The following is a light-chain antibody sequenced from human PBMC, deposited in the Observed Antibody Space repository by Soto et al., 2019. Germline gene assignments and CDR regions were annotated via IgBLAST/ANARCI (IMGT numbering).Light chain of an antibody. V-gene: IGKV1-12*01. J-gene: IGKJ4*01. Sequence: DIQMTESPSSLSASIGDRVTIPCRASQRISSWLAWYQQKPGKAPKLLIYDVSNLQNGVPSRFSGSGSGTDFTLTISNLQPEDVATYYCQQANSFPLTLGGGTKVDIK. CDR1: QRISSW. CDR3: QQANSFPLT. CDR2: DVS.